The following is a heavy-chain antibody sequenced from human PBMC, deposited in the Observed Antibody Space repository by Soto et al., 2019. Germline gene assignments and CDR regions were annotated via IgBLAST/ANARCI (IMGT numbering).Heavy chain of an antibody. V-gene: IGHV1-3*01. CDR2: INAGNGNT. CDR3: ARGSGYYYWDDY. J-gene: IGHJ4*02. Sequence: ASVNGACKTSGYTNTIDARRWVRQATGQRLEWMGWINAGNGNTKYSQKFQGRVTITRDASASTAYMELSSLRSEDTAVYYCARGSGYYYWDDYWGQGTLVTVSS. D-gene: IGHD3-22*01. CDR1: GYTNTIDA.